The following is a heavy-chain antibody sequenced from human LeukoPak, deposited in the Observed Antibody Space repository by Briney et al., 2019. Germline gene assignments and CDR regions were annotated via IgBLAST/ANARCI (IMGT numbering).Heavy chain of an antibody. V-gene: IGHV3-21*01. CDR3: ARGPYDSSGLDAFDI. CDR2: ISSTGSYI. Sequence: PGGSLRLSCAASGFNLNSYMLNWVRQAPGKGLEWVSSISSTGSYIYHADSVKGRFTISRDNSKNTLYLQMNSLRAEDTAVYYCARGPYDSSGLDAFDIWGQGTMVTVSS. D-gene: IGHD3-22*01. CDR1: GFNLNSYM. J-gene: IGHJ3*02.